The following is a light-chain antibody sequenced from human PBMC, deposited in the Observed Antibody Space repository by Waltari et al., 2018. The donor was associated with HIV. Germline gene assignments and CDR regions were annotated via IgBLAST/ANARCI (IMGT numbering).Light chain of an antibody. J-gene: IGLJ1*01. CDR3: CSYAGIWGV. Sequence: QSALTQPRSVSGSPGQSVTISCPGTSSAFGAFNYVSWYQQHPGKAPKLMIYDVNKRPSGVPDRFSGSKSGNTASLNISGLQAEDESDYYCCSYAGIWGVFGTGTKVTVL. CDR1: SSAFGAFNY. V-gene: IGLV2-11*01. CDR2: DVN.